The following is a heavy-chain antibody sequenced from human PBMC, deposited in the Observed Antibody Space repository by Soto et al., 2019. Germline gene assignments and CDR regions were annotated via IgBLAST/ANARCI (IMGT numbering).Heavy chain of an antibody. J-gene: IGHJ6*03. Sequence: GGSLRLSCAASGFTFSSYAMHWVRQAPGKGLEYVSAISSNGGSTYYANSVKGRFTISRDNSKNTLYLQMGSLRAEDMAVYYCARGSPPGGSYRYMDVWGKGTTVTVSS. V-gene: IGHV3-64*01. D-gene: IGHD3-16*02. CDR2: ISSNGGST. CDR3: ARGSPPGGSYRYMDV. CDR1: GFTFSSYA.